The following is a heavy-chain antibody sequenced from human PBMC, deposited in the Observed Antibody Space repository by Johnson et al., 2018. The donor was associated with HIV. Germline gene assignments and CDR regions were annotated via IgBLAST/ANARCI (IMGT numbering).Heavy chain of an antibody. D-gene: IGHD1-26*01. CDR1: GFTFRDCA. CDR2: ISGSGGST. CDR3: AKGGSYYVNAFDI. V-gene: IGHV3-23*04. J-gene: IGHJ3*02. Sequence: VQLVESGGGLVQPGGSLRLSCAASGFTFRDCAMSWVRQAPGKGLQWVSDISGSGGSTYYADSVKGRFTISRDNSKNTLYLQMNSLRAEDTAVYYCAKGGSYYVNAFDIWGQGTMVTVSS.